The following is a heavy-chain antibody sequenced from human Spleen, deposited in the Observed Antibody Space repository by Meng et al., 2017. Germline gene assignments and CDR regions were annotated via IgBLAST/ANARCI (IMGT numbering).Heavy chain of an antibody. J-gene: IGHJ5*02. Sequence: QVQLVQSGAEVKKPGASVKVSCKAFGYNFTSFAIHWVRQAPGQSLEWMGWITPGSGNTKYSQKFQGRVTITRDTSASTAYMELSTLRSEDTAVYYCARDFTSGSSGDPWGQGTLVTVSS. D-gene: IGHD6-19*01. CDR2: ITPGSGNT. CDR3: ARDFTSGSSGDP. CDR1: GYNFTSFA. V-gene: IGHV1-3*01.